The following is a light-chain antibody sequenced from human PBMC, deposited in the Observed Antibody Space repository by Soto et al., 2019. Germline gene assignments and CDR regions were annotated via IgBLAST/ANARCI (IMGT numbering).Light chain of an antibody. Sequence: QPVLTQSSSASASLGSSVTLTCTLSSGHSSYIIAWHQQQPGKAPRYLMKLEGSGNYNKGSGVPDRFSGSSTGAARSLTISNLQSEDEAYYYCDTCDSNTQVFGGGTKLTVL. CDR2: LEGSGNY. CDR1: SGHSSYI. V-gene: IGLV4-60*03. J-gene: IGLJ2*01. CDR3: DTCDSNTQV.